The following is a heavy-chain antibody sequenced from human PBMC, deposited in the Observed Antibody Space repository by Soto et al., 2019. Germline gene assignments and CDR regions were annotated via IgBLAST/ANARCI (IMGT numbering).Heavy chain of an antibody. CDR3: ARAVYSGSRPGR. Sequence: EVQLVESGGGLVQPGGSLRLSCAASGFTFSDYWMHWVRQAPGKGLVWVSRINSDGSSTNYADSVKGRFTISRDNAKNTLYLQMNSLRAEDTAVYYCARAVYSGSRPGRWGQGVLVTVSS. J-gene: IGHJ4*02. CDR1: GFTFSDYW. CDR2: INSDGSST. D-gene: IGHD5-12*01. V-gene: IGHV3-74*01.